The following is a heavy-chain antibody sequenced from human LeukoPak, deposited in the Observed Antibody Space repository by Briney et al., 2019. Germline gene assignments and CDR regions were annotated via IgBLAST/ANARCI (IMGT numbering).Heavy chain of an antibody. J-gene: IGHJ4*02. Sequence: GGSLRLSCVASGFTFSSYWMSWVRQAPGKGLEWVANIKQDGSEKYYADSVKGRFTISRDSAKNSLYLQVNSLRAEDTAVYYCAREGWFGELLSHPFDYWGQGTLVTVSS. D-gene: IGHD3-10*01. CDR2: IKQDGSEK. CDR3: AREGWFGELLSHPFDY. V-gene: IGHV3-7*01. CDR1: GFTFSSYW.